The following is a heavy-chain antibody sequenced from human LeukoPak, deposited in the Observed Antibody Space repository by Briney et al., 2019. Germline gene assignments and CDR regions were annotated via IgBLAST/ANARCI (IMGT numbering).Heavy chain of an antibody. Sequence: SGGSLRLSCAASGSTFSNYWMSWVRQAPGKGLVWVSRINSDGSSRHYADSVKGRFTSSRDNAKNTLHLQMTSLRAEDTAVYYCARGGPDSSDYSSLFDYWGRGILVTVSS. CDR2: INSDGSSR. D-gene: IGHD3-22*01. V-gene: IGHV3-74*01. CDR3: ARGGPDSSDYSSLFDY. J-gene: IGHJ4*02. CDR1: GSTFSNYW.